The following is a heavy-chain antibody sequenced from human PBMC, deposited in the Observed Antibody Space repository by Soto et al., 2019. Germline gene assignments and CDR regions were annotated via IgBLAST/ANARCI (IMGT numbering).Heavy chain of an antibody. Sequence: ASVKVSCKASGGTFSSYAISWVRQAPGQGLEWMGGIIPIFGTANYAQKFQGRVTITADESTSTAYMELSSLRSEDTAVYYCARTTVVTPNDFDYWGQGTLVTVSS. CDR3: ARTTVVTPNDFDY. J-gene: IGHJ4*02. D-gene: IGHD2-15*01. CDR2: IIPIFGTA. V-gene: IGHV1-69*13. CDR1: GGTFSSYA.